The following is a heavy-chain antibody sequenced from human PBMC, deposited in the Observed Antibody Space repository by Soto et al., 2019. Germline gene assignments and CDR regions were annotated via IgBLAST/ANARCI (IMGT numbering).Heavy chain of an antibody. Sequence: SETLSLTCDVSGDTISTGGYTWAWIRQPPGKALEWIGHTYHSGNPYYNPSLKSRVIISVDRSKNQFSLKLTLKPAAVTAAYTAVYYCARRWGDYFDYWGQGTLVTVSS. CDR1: GDTISTGGYT. V-gene: IGHV4-30-2*01. CDR3: ARRWGDYFDY. CDR2: TYHSGNP. D-gene: IGHD3-16*01. J-gene: IGHJ4*02.